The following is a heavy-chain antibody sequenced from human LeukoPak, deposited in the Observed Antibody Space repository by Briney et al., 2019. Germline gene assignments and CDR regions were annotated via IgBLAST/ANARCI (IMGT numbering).Heavy chain of an antibody. CDR1: GDSINDHY. D-gene: IGHD2-15*01. CDR2: TYSSVST. V-gene: IGHV4-4*09. J-gene: IGHJ6*03. CDR3: ARQRCSGGSCYRVDQLYYMDV. Sequence: SETLSLTCTVSGDSINDHYWSWLRQPPGEGLEWIAYTYSSVSTNYNPSLNSRVTISIDTSKNQFSLKLTPVTAAAAGVYYCARQRCSGGSCYRVDQLYYMDVWGKGTTVTVSS.